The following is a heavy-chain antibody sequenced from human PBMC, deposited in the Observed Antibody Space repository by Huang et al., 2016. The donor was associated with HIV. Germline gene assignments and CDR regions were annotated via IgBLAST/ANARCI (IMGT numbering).Heavy chain of an antibody. CDR1: GGTLGNSA. V-gene: IGHV1-69*13. CDR2: FIPIFGTT. D-gene: IGHD3-10*01. J-gene: IGHJ4*02. Sequence: QFQLVQSGAGVKKSGSSVRLSCKTSGGTLGNSAFSWVRQAPGQGLEWMGGFIPIFGTTHYAQKLQGRVTRTADESTSTVYMELSSLRSEDTAIYYCARDREIYGSGNYYHPTYFDFWGQGTLVSVSS. CDR3: ARDREIYGSGNYYHPTYFDF.